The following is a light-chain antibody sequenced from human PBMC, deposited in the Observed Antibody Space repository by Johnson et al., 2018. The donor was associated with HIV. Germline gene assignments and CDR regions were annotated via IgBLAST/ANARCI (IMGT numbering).Light chain of an antibody. CDR1: SSNIGNNY. CDR3: ATWDSSLRTGF. CDR2: ENN. Sequence: QSVLTQPPSVSAAPGQKVTISCSGSSSNIGNNYVSWYQQLPGTAPKLLIYENNKRPSGIPDRFSASKSGTSATLGITGLQTGDEADYYCATWDSSLRTGFSGTGTKVTVL. V-gene: IGLV1-51*02. J-gene: IGLJ1*01.